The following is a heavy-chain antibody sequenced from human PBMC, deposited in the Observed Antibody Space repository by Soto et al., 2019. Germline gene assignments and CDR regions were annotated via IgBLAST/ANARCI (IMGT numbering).Heavy chain of an antibody. V-gene: IGHV1-8*01. CDR3: ARVVTPTIFGVNWFDP. Sequence: ASVKVSCKASGYTFTSYDINWVRQATGQGLEWMGWMNPNSGNTGYAQKFQGRVTMTRNTSISTAYMELSSLRSEDTAVYYCARVVTPTIFGVNWFDPWGQGTLVTVSS. CDR2: MNPNSGNT. J-gene: IGHJ5*02. CDR1: GYTFTSYD. D-gene: IGHD3-3*01.